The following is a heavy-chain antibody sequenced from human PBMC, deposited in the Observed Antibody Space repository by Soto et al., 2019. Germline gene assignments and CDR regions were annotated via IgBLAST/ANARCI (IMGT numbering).Heavy chain of an antibody. J-gene: IGHJ6*02. V-gene: IGHV3-48*04. CDR2: ISSSGSTI. CDR3: ARGPYCSGGSCYPGGMDV. CDR1: GFTFSSYS. Sequence: PGGSLRLSCAASGFTFSSYSMNWVRQAPGKGLEWVSSISSSGSTIYYADSVKGRFTISRDNAKNSLYLQMNSLRAEDTAVYYCARGPYCSGGSCYPGGMDVWGQGTTVTVSS. D-gene: IGHD2-15*01.